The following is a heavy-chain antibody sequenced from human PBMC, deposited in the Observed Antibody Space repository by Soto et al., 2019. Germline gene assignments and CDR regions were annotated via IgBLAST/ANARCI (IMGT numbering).Heavy chain of an antibody. D-gene: IGHD3-10*01. Sequence: PGGSLRLACAASGFTFSSYSMNWVRQAPGKGLEWVSSISSSSSYIYYADSVKGRFTISRDNAKNSLYLQMNSLRAEDTAVYYCARQERTMVRGVIINWFDPWGQGTLVTVSS. CDR2: ISSSSSYI. CDR1: GFTFSSYS. J-gene: IGHJ5*02. V-gene: IGHV3-21*01. CDR3: ARQERTMVRGVIINWFDP.